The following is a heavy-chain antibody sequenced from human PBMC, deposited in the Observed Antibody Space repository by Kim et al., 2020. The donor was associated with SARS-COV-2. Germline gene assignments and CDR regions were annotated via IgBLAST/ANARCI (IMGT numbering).Heavy chain of an antibody. V-gene: IGHV3-33*06. Sequence: GGSLRLSCAASGFTFNTFAMHWVRQGPGKGLEWVAIIWHDTSNIFYSDSVKGRFTISRDNSKNTLYLQLNNLRVEDTAVYYCAKDSLELGLTLDSWGHGT. D-gene: IGHD1-1*01. CDR3: AKDSLELGLTLDS. J-gene: IGHJ5*01. CDR2: IWHDTSNI. CDR1: GFTFNTFA.